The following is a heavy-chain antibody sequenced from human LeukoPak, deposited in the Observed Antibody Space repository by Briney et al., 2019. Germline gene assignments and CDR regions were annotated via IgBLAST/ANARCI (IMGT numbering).Heavy chain of an antibody. J-gene: IGHJ4*02. Sequence: PGGSLRLSCSASGFVFSIYTMYWVRQAPGKGPEYVSTISGSGNGFGIYYADSVKGGFTISRDDSKTIVYLQMNGLRSEDTALYYCVKDFGRVRGTPDSWGQGTLVTVSS. CDR1: GFVFSIYT. V-gene: IGHV3-64D*06. D-gene: IGHD3-16*01. CDR3: VKDFGRVRGTPDS. CDR2: ISGSGNGFGI.